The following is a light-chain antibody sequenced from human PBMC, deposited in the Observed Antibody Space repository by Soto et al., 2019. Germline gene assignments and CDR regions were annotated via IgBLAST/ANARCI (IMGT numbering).Light chain of an antibody. Sequence: DIQMTQSPYSLSASVGDSVTISCRASQNIRTYLNWYQQKPGRAPKLLIYSASALPSGVPSRFRGSGSGTEFTLTMSGLQREDFATYYCQQRHSTPYTLGQGTKVEIK. CDR1: QNIRTY. CDR2: SAS. CDR3: QQRHSTPYT. J-gene: IGKJ2*01. V-gene: IGKV1-39*01.